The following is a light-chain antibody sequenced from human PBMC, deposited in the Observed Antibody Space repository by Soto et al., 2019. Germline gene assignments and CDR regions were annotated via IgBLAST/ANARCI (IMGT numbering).Light chain of an antibody. CDR1: SGDVGGYRY. CDR3: SSYTGGSTYV. V-gene: IGLV2-14*01. CDR2: EVS. J-gene: IGLJ1*01. Sequence: QSALTQPASVSWSPGQSITISCTGTSGDVGGYRYVSWYQQHPGKAPKLMIYEVSNRPSGVSNRFSGSKSGNTASLTISGLQAEDEADYYCSSYTGGSTYVFGTGTKVTVL.